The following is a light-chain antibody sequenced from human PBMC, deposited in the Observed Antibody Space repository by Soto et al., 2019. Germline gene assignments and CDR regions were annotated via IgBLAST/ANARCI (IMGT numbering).Light chain of an antibody. J-gene: IGKJ1*01. V-gene: IGKV1-5*03. CDR2: KAS. CDR3: QQYNTSSRT. CDR1: QTISSW. Sequence: EIQMTQSPATLSGSVGDRVTISCRASQTISSWLAWYQQKPGKAPKLLIYKASTLKSGVPSRFSGSGSGTEFTLTISSLQPDDFATYYCQQYNTSSRTFGQGTKVDI.